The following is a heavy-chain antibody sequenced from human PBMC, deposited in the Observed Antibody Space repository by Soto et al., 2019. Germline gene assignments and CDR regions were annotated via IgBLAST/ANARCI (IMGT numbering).Heavy chain of an antibody. CDR1: GFTFDDYA. V-gene: IGHV3-9*01. CDR3: AKDKSPLTQQIDY. J-gene: IGHJ4*02. CDR2: ISWNSGSI. Sequence: HPGGSLRLSCAASGFTFDDYAMHWVRQAPGKGLEWVSGISWNSGSIGYADSVKGRFTISRDNAKNSLYLQMNSLRAEDTALYYCAKDKSPLTQQIDYWGQGTLVTVSS.